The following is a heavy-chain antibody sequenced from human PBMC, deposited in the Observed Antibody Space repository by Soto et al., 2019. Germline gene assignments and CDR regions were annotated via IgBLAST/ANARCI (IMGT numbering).Heavy chain of an antibody. V-gene: IGHV4-61*01. J-gene: IGHJ4*02. CDR2: IYYSGST. D-gene: IGHD1-26*01. Sequence: SDTLSLTCTVSGGSVSSGSYYWSWIRQPPGKGLEWIGYIYYSGSTNYNPSLKSRVTISVDTSKNQFSLKLSSVTAADTAVYYCARGVGGSYYYFDYWGQGTLVTVS. CDR1: GGSVSSGSYY. CDR3: ARGVGGSYYYFDY.